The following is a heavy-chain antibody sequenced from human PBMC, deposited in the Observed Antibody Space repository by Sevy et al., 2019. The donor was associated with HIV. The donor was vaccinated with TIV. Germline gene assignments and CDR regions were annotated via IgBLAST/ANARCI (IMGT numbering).Heavy chain of an antibody. J-gene: IGHJ6*02. CDR1: GGSISSYY. Sequence: SETLSLTCTVSGGSISSYYWSWIRQPPGKGLEWIGYIYYSGSTNYNPSLKSRVTISVDTSKNQFSLKLSSVTAADTAVYYCASDRGHYYDSSGYYYQYYYYGMDVWGQGTTVTVSS. CDR3: ASDRGHYYDSSGYYYQYYYYGMDV. CDR2: IYYSGST. V-gene: IGHV4-59*13. D-gene: IGHD3-22*01.